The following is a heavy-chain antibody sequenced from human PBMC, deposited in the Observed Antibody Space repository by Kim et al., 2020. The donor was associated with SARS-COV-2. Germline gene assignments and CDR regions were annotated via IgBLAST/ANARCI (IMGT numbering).Heavy chain of an antibody. J-gene: IGHJ6*02. CDR2: IIPMFGTA. V-gene: IGHV1-69*13. CDR3: ARAGYCSGGSCYSVVQYFGMDV. Sequence: SVKVSCKASGGTFSNYAISWVRQAPGQGLEWMGGIIPMFGTANYAQKFQGRVTITADESTSTAYMELSSLRSEDTAVYYCARAGYCSGGSCYSVVQYFGMDVWGQGTTVTVSS. CDR1: GGTFSNYA. D-gene: IGHD2-15*01.